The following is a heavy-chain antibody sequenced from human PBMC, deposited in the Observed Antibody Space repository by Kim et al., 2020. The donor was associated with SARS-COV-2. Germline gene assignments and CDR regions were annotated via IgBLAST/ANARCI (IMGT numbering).Heavy chain of an antibody. Sequence: YADAVKGRFTISRDKSKNTLYLQRNSLRAEDTAVYYCAKGGRHTVTDIDYWGQGTLVTVSS. V-gene: IGHV3-23*01. J-gene: IGHJ4*02. D-gene: IGHD4-17*01. CDR3: AKGGRHTVTDIDY.